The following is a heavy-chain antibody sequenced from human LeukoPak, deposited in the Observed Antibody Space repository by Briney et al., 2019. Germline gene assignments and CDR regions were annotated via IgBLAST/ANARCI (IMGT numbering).Heavy chain of an antibody. CDR2: INYSGST. V-gene: IGHV4-31*02. D-gene: IGHD3-3*01. Sequence: TLCLTCAVSGGSISSGGYYWSCIRQHPGQGLEWLVYINYSGSTYYNPSLMSRVTISVDTSKNQFYLKMSSVTATDTAVYYCARAPRITIFGVVIIRFDPWGQGTLVTVSS. CDR1: GGSISSGGYY. CDR3: ARAPRITIFGVVIIRFDP. J-gene: IGHJ5*02.